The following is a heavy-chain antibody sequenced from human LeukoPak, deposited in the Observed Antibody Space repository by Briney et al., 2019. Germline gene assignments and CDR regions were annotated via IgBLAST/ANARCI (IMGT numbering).Heavy chain of an antibody. Sequence: GGSLRLSCAASGFTLSGSAVHWVRQASGKGLEWIGRIRDKADNYATAYAASVEGRFTISRVDSENTTYLRMNSLKTEDTAVYFCTRVDSSEGIWFDPWGQGTLVTVSS. CDR3: TRVDSSEGIWFDP. D-gene: IGHD6-19*01. V-gene: IGHV3-73*01. J-gene: IGHJ5*02. CDR2: IRDKADNYAT. CDR1: GFTLSGSA.